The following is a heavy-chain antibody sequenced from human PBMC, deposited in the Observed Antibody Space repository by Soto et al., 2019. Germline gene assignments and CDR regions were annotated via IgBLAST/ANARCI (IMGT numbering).Heavy chain of an antibody. J-gene: IGHJ6*02. CDR3: ARVVPAAMYYYYCMDV. CDR2: LSYDGSNK. V-gene: IGHV3-30*03. CDR1: GFTFSTYA. D-gene: IGHD2-2*01. Sequence: VQLVESGGGVVQPGRSLRLSCAASGFTFSTYAMHWVRQAPGKGLEWVAVLSYDGSNKYYADSVKGRFTISRDNSKNTLYLQMNSLRAEDTAVYYCARVVPAAMYYYYCMDVWGQGTTVTVSS.